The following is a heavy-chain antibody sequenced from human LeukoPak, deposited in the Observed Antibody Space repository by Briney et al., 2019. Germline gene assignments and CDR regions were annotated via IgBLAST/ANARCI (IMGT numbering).Heavy chain of an antibody. V-gene: IGHV3-23*01. CDR3: AKATALYYYYMDV. J-gene: IGHJ6*03. CDR1: GFTVSSNY. D-gene: IGHD5-18*01. CDR2: ISGSGGST. Sequence: GGSLRLSCAASGFTVSSNYMSWVRQAPGKGLEWVSAISGSGGSTYYADSVKGRFTISRDNSKDTLYLQMNSLRAEDTAVYYCAKATALYYYYMDVWGKGTTVTVSS.